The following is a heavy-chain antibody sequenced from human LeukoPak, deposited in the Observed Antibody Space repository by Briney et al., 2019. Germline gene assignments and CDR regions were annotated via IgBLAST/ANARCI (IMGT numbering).Heavy chain of an antibody. CDR3: AKDLPDGYNLGGSLDY. J-gene: IGHJ4*02. CDR1: GFTFSSYA. CDR2: ISGSGGST. V-gene: IGHV3-23*01. Sequence: PGGSLRLSCAASGFTFSSYAMSWVRQAPGKGLEWVSAISGSGGSTYYADSVKGRFTISRDNSKNSLYLQMNSLRAEDTALYYCAKDLPDGYNLGGSLDYWGQGTLVTVSS. D-gene: IGHD5-24*01.